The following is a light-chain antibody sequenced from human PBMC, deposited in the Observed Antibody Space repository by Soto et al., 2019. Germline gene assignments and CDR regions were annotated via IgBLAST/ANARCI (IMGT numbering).Light chain of an antibody. CDR2: KAS. V-gene: IGKV1-5*03. CDR3: QQYSGYSRT. CDR1: QSISSW. Sequence: DIQMTQSPSTLSASVGDRVTITCRASQSISSWLAWYQQKPGKAPKLLIYKASSLESGVPSRFSGSGSGTEFIPTISILQPDDVATYYCQQYSGYSRTFGQGTKVEIK. J-gene: IGKJ1*01.